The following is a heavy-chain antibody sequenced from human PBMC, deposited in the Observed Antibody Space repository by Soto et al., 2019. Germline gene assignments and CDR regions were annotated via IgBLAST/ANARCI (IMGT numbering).Heavy chain of an antibody. Sequence: QVQLVESGGGVVQPGRSLRLSCAASGFTFSSYAMHWVRQAPGKGLGWVAVISYDGSKNYYADSVMGRFTISRANSKNGVYLQMNSLSAADTAVYYCAREYFRVNSGNGVSMDVWGQGATGTVSS. CDR1: GFTFSSYA. CDR3: AREYFRVNSGNGVSMDV. J-gene: IGHJ6*02. V-gene: IGHV3-30-3*01. D-gene: IGHD1-26*01. CDR2: ISYDGSKN.